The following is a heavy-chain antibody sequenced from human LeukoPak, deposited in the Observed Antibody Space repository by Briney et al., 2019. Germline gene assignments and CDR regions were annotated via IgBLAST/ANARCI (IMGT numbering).Heavy chain of an antibody. D-gene: IGHD3-3*01. Sequence: PGGSLRLSCAASGFTFSSYAMHWVRQAPGKGLEWVAVISYDGSNKYYADSVKGRFTISRDNSKNTLYLQMNSLRAEDTAVYYCARPHDYDFWRGYYCWGQGTLVTVSS. V-gene: IGHV3-30*04. CDR1: GFTFSSYA. CDR3: ARPHDYDFWRGYYC. CDR2: ISYDGSNK. J-gene: IGHJ4*02.